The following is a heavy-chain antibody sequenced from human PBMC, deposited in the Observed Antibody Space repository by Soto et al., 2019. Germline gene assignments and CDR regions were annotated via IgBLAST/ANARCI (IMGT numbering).Heavy chain of an antibody. J-gene: IGHJ6*02. Sequence: QLQLQESGSGLVKPSQTLSLTCAVSGASISSGGSSWSWIRQPPGTGLEWIGYIYHSGITNYNPSLKSRVTISVDKSQNQFSLSLSFVTAADTAVYYCARGLAVRGSYGLDVWGQGTTVTVSS. CDR2: IYHSGIT. V-gene: IGHV4-30-2*01. CDR3: ARGLAVRGSYGLDV. D-gene: IGHD3-10*01. CDR1: GASISSGGSS.